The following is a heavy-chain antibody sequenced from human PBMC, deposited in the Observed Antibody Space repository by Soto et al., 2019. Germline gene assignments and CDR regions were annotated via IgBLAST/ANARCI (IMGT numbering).Heavy chain of an antibody. CDR1: GCTFHNFA. J-gene: IGHJ3*02. CDR2: VSGSGGST. D-gene: IGHD1-26*01. Sequence: GGSLRLSCAASGCTFHNFALNWVRQAPGKGPEWVSSVSGSGGSTYYADSVKGRFTVSRDNSKNTLFLQMNSLRVEDTAMYYCAKDPPSGGDSFHIWGQGTMVTVSS. CDR3: AKDPPSGGDSFHI. V-gene: IGHV3-23*01.